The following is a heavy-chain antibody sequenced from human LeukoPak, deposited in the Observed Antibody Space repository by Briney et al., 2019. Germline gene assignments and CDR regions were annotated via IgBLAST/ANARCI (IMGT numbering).Heavy chain of an antibody. V-gene: IGHV3-7*01. CDR1: GFPFSTFW. CDR3: ARENWYRFDP. J-gene: IGHJ5*02. CDR2: IQQDGSGE. Sequence: GGSLRLSCEASGFPFSTFWMIWVRQPPGKGLEWVAKIQQDGSGEEYVDSVKGRFTISRDNAKNSLYLQMNSLRVEDTGVYYCARENWYRFDPWGQGTLVTLSS. D-gene: IGHD1-1*01.